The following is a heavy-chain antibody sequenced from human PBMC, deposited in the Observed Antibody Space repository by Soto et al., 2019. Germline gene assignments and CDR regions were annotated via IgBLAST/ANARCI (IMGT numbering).Heavy chain of an antibody. J-gene: IGHJ4*02. D-gene: IGHD2-21*02. CDR1: GGSISSGGDS. CDR3: ASGVVAVTGSYYFDY. V-gene: IGHV4-30-2*01. CDR2: SYHSGRT. Sequence: QLQLQESGSGLVKPSQTLSLTCAVSGGSISSGGDSWSWIRQPPGKALEWIGNSYHSGRTYYHPSLKSRVAISVDRSKNQFSLKLSSVTAADTAVYYCASGVVAVTGSYYFDYWGQGTLVTVSS.